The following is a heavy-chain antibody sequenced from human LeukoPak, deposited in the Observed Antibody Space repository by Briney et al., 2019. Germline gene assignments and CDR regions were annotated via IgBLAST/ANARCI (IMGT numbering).Heavy chain of an antibody. CDR2: IRQDGSEK. Sequence: GGSLRLSCAASGFTFSSYWMSWVRQAPGKGLEWVANIRQDGSEKYYVDSVKGRFTISRDNAKNSLYLQMNSLRAEDTAVYYCARVEGSGSYHDAFDIWGQGTMVTVSS. J-gene: IGHJ3*02. V-gene: IGHV3-7*01. D-gene: IGHD3-10*01. CDR1: GFTFSSYW. CDR3: ARVEGSGSYHDAFDI.